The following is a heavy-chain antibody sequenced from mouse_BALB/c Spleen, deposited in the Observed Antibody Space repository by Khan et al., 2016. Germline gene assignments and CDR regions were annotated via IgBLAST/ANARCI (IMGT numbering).Heavy chain of an antibody. V-gene: IGHV1-7*01. CDR3: ARAYGCRTLGY. CDR1: GYTFTSYW. CDR2: INPTTTYT. Sequence: QVQLKQSGAELAKPGASVKMSCKASGYTFTSYWMHWVKQRPGRGLEWIGYINPTTTYTEYNQKFKDKATLTADKSSSTAYIQLSSLTSDDAAVYYCARAYGCRTLGYWGQGTSLTVSS. J-gene: IGHJ2*02. D-gene: IGHD1-1*01.